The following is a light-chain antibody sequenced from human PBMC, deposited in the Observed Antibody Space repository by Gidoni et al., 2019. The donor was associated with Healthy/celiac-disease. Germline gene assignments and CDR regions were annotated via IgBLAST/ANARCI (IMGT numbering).Light chain of an antibody. CDR2: WAS. V-gene: IGKV4-1*01. Sequence: DIVITQSPDSLAVPLGERATINCKSSQSVLYSSNNKNYLAWYQQKPGQPPKLLIYWASTRESGVPDRFSGSGSGTDFTLTISSLQAEDVAVYYCQQYYSTPWTFGQGTKVEIK. CDR3: QQYYSTPWT. CDR1: QSVLYSSNNKNY. J-gene: IGKJ1*01.